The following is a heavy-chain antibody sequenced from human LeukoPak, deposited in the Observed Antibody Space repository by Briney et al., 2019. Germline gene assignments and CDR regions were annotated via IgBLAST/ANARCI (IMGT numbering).Heavy chain of an antibody. D-gene: IGHD6-13*01. CDR2: INHSGST. V-gene: IGHV4-34*01. J-gene: IGHJ4*02. CDR1: GGSFSGYY. CDR3: ARGAIGYSSSWYRYRLPTIFDY. Sequence: SETLSLTCAVYGGSFSGYYWSWIRQPPGKGLEWIGEINHSGSTNYNPSLKSRVTISVDTSKNQFSLKPSSVTAADTAVYYCARGAIGYSSSWYRYRLPTIFDYWGQGTLVTVSS.